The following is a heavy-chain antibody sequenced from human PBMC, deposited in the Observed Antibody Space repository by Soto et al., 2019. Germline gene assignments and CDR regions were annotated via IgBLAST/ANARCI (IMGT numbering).Heavy chain of an antibody. CDR1: GDSITSNY. D-gene: IGHD3-16*01. CDR2: FHYSLNT. Sequence: QVQLQESGPGLVKPSETLSLTCTVSGDSITSNYWSWIRQSPGQGLEWIGYFHYSLNTNYNPSLKSRVIISVDTSKNQFFLKLTSVTAADTAMYYCAKTQEGGVDPWGQGILVTVSS. V-gene: IGHV4-59*01. J-gene: IGHJ5*02. CDR3: AKTQEGGVDP.